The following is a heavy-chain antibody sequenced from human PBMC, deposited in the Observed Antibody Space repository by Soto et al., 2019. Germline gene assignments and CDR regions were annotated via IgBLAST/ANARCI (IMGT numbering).Heavy chain of an antibody. D-gene: IGHD2-15*01. CDR2: INSDGSST. CDR3: ARTSLVVAAATREDY. Sequence: EVQLVESGGALVQPGGSLRLSCAASGFTFSSYWMHWVCQAPGKGLVWVSRINSDGSSTSYADSVKGRLTISRDNAKNTLYLQMNSLRAEDTAVYYCARTSLVVAAATREDYWGQGTLVTVSS. CDR1: GFTFSSYW. V-gene: IGHV3-74*01. J-gene: IGHJ4*02.